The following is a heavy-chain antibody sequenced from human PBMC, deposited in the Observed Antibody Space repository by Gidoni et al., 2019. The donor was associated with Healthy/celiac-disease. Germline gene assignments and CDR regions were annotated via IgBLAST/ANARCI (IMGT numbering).Heavy chain of an antibody. CDR2: IDPSDSYT. D-gene: IGHD2-2*01. CDR1: GYSFTSYW. Sequence: EVQLVQSGAEVKKPGESLRISCKGSGYSFTSYWISWVRQMPGKGLEWMGRIDPSDSYTNYSPSFQGHVTISADKSISTAYLQWSSLKASDTAMYYCARQGGKGYYCSSTSCYGWFDPWGQGTLVTVSS. V-gene: IGHV5-10-1*03. CDR3: ARQGGKGYYCSSTSCYGWFDP. J-gene: IGHJ5*02.